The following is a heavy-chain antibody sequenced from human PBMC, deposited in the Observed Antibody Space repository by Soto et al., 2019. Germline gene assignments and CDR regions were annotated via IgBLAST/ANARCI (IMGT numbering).Heavy chain of an antibody. Sequence: PSETLSLTCAVSGGSISSSNWWSWVRQPPGKGLEWIGEIYHSGSTNYNPSLKSRVTISVDKSKNQFSLKLSSVTAADTAVYYSARDNYDILTGYYHFDYWGQGTLVTVSS. D-gene: IGHD3-9*01. V-gene: IGHV4-4*02. CDR1: GGSISSSNW. J-gene: IGHJ4*02. CDR3: ARDNYDILTGYYHFDY. CDR2: IYHSGST.